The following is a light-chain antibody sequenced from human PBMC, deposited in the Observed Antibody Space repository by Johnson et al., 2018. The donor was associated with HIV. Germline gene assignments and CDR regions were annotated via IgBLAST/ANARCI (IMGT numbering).Light chain of an antibody. V-gene: IGLV1-51*02. J-gene: IGLJ1*01. CDR2: ENT. CDR1: SSNIGNNY. Sequence: QSVLTQPPSVSAAPGQKVTISCSGSSSNIGNNYVSWYQQLPGTAPKLLIYENTKRPSGIPDRFSASKSATSATLAITGLQTGDEAEYYCGTWDSSLSVYVFGTGTKAPVL. CDR3: GTWDSSLSVYV.